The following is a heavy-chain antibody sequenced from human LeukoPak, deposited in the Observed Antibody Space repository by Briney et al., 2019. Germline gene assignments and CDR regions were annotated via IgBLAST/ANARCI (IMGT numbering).Heavy chain of an antibody. CDR2: INLNSGGT. J-gene: IGHJ4*02. V-gene: IGHV1-2*06. CDR3: ARYRYYDSSGTFDY. Sequence: ASVKVSCKASGYTLTGYYMHWVRQAPGQGLGWMGRINLNSGGTNYAQKFQGRVTMTRATSISTAYMALSRLRSDATAVYYCARYRYYDSSGTFDYWGQGTLVTVSS. CDR1: GYTLTGYY. D-gene: IGHD3-22*01.